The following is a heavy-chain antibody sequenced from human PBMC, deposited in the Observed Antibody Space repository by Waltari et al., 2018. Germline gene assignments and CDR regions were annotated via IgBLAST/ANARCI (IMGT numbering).Heavy chain of an antibody. CDR3: ARASGSYYGAFDI. D-gene: IGHD1-26*01. J-gene: IGHJ3*02. CDR1: GYTFTGYY. V-gene: IGHV1-2*06. CDR2: NNPNSGGT. Sequence: QVQLVQSGAEVKKPGASVKVSCKASGYTFTGYYMHWVRQAPGQGLEWMGRNNPNSGGTNYAQKFQGRVTMTRDTSISTAYMELSRLRSDDTAVYYCARASGSYYGAFDIWGQGTMVTVSS.